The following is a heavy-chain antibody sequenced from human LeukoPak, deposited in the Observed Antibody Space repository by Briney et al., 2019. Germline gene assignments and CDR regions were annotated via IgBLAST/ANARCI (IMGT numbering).Heavy chain of an antibody. CDR2: ISSSSLYI. Sequence: GGSLRLSCAASGFTRSTYSLNWVRQAPGKGLEWVSSISSSSLYIYYADSVKGRFTISRDNAKNSLFLQMNSLRAEDTAVYYCAREGDGYNSPIDYWGQGTLVTVSS. D-gene: IGHD5-24*01. J-gene: IGHJ4*02. CDR1: GFTRSTYS. V-gene: IGHV3-21*01. CDR3: AREGDGYNSPIDY.